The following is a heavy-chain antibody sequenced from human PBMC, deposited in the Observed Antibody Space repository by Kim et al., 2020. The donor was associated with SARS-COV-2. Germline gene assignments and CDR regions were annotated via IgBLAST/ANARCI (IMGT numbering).Heavy chain of an antibody. J-gene: IGHJ6*02. D-gene: IGHD4-4*01. Sequence: GESLKISCKGSGYSFTSYWIGWVRQMPGKGLEWMGIIYPGDSDTRYSPSFQGQVTISADKSISTAYLQWSSLKASDTAMYYCAIQRGNSRGGYYYYGMDVWGQGTTVTVSS. V-gene: IGHV5-51*01. CDR1: GYSFTSYW. CDR3: AIQRGNSRGGYYYYGMDV. CDR2: IYPGDSDT.